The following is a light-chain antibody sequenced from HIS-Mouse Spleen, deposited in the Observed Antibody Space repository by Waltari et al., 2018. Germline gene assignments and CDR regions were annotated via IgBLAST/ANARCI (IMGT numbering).Light chain of an antibody. CDR1: AFPKKY. Sequence: SYELTQPPSVSVSPGQTARITCSGDAFPKKYAYWYQQKSGQAPVLVIYEDSKRPSGIPERVSGSSSGTMATLTISGAQVEDEADYYGYSTDSSGNHRVFGGGTKLTVL. CDR3: YSTDSSGNHRV. V-gene: IGLV3-10*01. J-gene: IGLJ2*01. CDR2: EDS.